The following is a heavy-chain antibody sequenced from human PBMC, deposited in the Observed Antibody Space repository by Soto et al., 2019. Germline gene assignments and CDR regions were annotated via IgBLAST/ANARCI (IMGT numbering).Heavy chain of an antibody. V-gene: IGHV1-8*01. Sequence: QVQLVQSGAEVKKPGASVKVSCKASGYTFTSYDINWVRHATGQGLEWMGWMNPNSGNTAYAQKFQGRFTMPRNTPISTAYMELSSLRPEDTAVYSGARGALFGMEVGAEGPRSPSP. CDR1: GYTFTSYD. CDR3: ARGALFGMEV. CDR2: MNPNSGNT. J-gene: IGHJ6*02.